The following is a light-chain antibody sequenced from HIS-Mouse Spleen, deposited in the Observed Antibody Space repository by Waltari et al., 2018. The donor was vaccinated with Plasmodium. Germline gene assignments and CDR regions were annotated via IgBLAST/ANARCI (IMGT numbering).Light chain of an antibody. J-gene: IGKJ5*01. CDR1: QGISSA. CDR3: QQYYSYPIT. V-gene: IGKV1-13*02. Sequence: AIQLTQSPSSLSASVGDRVTITCRASQGISSALAWYQQKPGKAPKLLIYDASSLESGVPSRFSGSGSGTDFTLTISCLQSEDFATYCCQQYYSYPITFGQGTRLEIK. CDR2: DAS.